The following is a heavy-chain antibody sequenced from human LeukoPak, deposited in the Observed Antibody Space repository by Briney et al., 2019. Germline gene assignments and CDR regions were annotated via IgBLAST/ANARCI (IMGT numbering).Heavy chain of an antibody. CDR1: GFTFGDYA. CDR2: IRSKAYGGAT. CDR3: TRDSGSYEGIDY. V-gene: IGHV3-49*04. Sequence: PGGSLRLSCTASGFTFGDYAMSWVRQAPGKGLEWVGFIRSKAYGGATEYAASVKGGFTISRDDSKSIAYLQMNSLKTEDTAVYYCTRDSGSYEGIDYWGQGTLVTVSS. J-gene: IGHJ4*02. D-gene: IGHD1-26*01.